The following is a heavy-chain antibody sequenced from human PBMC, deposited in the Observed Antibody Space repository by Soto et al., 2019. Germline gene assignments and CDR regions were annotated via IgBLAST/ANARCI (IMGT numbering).Heavy chain of an antibody. CDR2: IYHSGST. Sequence: SETLSLTCAVSGGSIISSNWWSWVRQPPGKGLEWIGEIYHSGSTNYNPSLKSRVTISVDKSKNQFSLKLSSVTAADTAVYYCARVSGSYYYGMDVWGQGTTVTVSS. V-gene: IGHV4-4*02. CDR3: ARVSGSYYYGMDV. D-gene: IGHD1-26*01. J-gene: IGHJ6*02. CDR1: GGSIISSNW.